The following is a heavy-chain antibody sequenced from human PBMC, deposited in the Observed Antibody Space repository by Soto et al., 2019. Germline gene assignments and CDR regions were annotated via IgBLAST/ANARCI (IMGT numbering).Heavy chain of an antibody. V-gene: IGHV4-30-2*01. D-gene: IGHD3-10*01. J-gene: IGHJ6*02. CDR2: IYHSGST. Sequence: SSETLSLTCAVSGGSISSGGYSWSWIRQPPGKGLEWIGYIYHSGSTYYNPSLKSRVTISVDGSKNQFSLKLSSVTAADTAVYYCATSALDYYGSGIYYGMDVWGQGTTVTVSS. CDR3: ATSALDYYGSGIYYGMDV. CDR1: GGSISSGGYS.